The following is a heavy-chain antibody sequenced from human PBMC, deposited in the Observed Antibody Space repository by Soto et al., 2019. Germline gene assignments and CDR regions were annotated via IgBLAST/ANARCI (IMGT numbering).Heavy chain of an antibody. CDR3: ARDYYKYYDSSGYYRFPAY. Sequence: PGGSLRLSCAASGFTFSSYAMHWVRQAPGKGLEWVALISYDGSDKDYADSVKGRFTISRDNSRNTLFLQMNSLRAEDTAVYYCARDYYKYYDSSGYYRFPAYCAQGTLVTVSS. J-gene: IGHJ4*02. CDR1: GFTFSSYA. CDR2: ISYDGSDK. D-gene: IGHD3-22*01. V-gene: IGHV3-30-3*01.